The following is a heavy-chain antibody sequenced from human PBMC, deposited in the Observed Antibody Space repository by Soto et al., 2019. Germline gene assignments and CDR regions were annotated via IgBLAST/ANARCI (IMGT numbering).Heavy chain of an antibody. CDR2: MNPNSGNT. D-gene: IGHD4-17*01. V-gene: IGHV1-8*01. J-gene: IGHJ3*02. CDR1: GYTFTSYD. CDR3: ARVGTTSVQRDAFDI. Sequence: ASVKVSCKASGYTFTSYDINWVRQATGQGLEWMGWMNPNSGNTGYAQKFQGRVTMTRNTSRSTAYMELSSLRSEDTAVYYCARVGTTSVQRDAFDIWGQGTMVTVSS.